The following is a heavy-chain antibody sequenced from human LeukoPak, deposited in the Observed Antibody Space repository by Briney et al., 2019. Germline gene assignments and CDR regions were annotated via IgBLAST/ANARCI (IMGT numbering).Heavy chain of an antibody. Sequence: GGSLRLSCAASGFTFSSYAMHWVRQAPGKGLEWVAVISYDGSNTYYADSVKGRFTISRDNSKNTLYLQMNSLGAEDTAVYYCARRRGEVRADNWFDPWGQGTLVTVSS. V-gene: IGHV3-30-3*01. CDR3: ARRRGEVRADNWFDP. CDR1: GFTFSSYA. J-gene: IGHJ5*02. CDR2: ISYDGSNT. D-gene: IGHD3-16*01.